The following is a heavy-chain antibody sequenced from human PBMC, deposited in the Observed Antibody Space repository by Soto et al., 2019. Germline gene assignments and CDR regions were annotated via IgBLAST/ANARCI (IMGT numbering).Heavy chain of an antibody. J-gene: IGHJ4*02. V-gene: IGHV4-59*01. CDR1: GGSISSYY. CDR2: IYYSGST. CDR3: ARVYCSGGSCYSHFDY. D-gene: IGHD2-15*01. Sequence: QVQLQESGPGLVKPSETLSLTCTVSGGSISSYYWSWIRQPPGKGLEWIGYIYYSGSTNYNPSLKSRVTISVXTXKXXFSLKLSSVTAADTAVYYCARVYCSGGSCYSHFDYWGQGTLVTVSS.